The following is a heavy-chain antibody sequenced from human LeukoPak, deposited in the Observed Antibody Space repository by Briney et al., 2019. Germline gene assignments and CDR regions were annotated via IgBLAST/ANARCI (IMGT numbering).Heavy chain of an antibody. J-gene: IGHJ4*02. V-gene: IGHV4-34*01. D-gene: IGHD4-17*01. CDR1: GGSFSGYY. CDR2: INHSGST. Sequence: KPSETLSLTCAVYGGSFSGYYWSWIRQPPGKGLEWIGEINHSGSTNYNPSLKSRVTISVDTSKNQFSLKLSSVTAADTAVYYCASLDTTVTLFDYWGQGTLVTVSS. CDR3: ASLDTTVTLFDY.